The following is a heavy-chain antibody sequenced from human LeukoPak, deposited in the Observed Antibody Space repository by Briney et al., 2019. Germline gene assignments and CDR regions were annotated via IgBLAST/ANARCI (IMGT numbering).Heavy chain of an antibody. Sequence: PGGSLRLSCAASGFTVSSNYMSWVRQAPGKGLEWVSVIYSGGSTYYADSVKGRFTISRDNSKNTLYLQMNSLRAEDTAVYYCARSRFDTAMVYYFDYWGQETLVTVSS. J-gene: IGHJ4*02. CDR3: ARSRFDTAMVYYFDY. D-gene: IGHD5-18*01. CDR2: IYSGGST. V-gene: IGHV3-66*01. CDR1: GFTVSSNY.